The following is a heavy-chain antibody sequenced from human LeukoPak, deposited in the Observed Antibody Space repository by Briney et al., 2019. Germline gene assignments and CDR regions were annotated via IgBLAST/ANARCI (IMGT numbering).Heavy chain of an antibody. D-gene: IGHD1-1*01. J-gene: IGHJ4*02. Sequence: SVKVSCKASGGTFSSYAISWVRQAPGRGLEWMGGIIPIFGTANYAQKFQGRVTITADESTSTAYMELSSLRSEDTAVYYCGGRTTGTGGERYWGQGTLVTVSS. CDR3: GGRTTGTGGERY. CDR2: IIPIFGTA. V-gene: IGHV1-69*13. CDR1: GGTFSSYA.